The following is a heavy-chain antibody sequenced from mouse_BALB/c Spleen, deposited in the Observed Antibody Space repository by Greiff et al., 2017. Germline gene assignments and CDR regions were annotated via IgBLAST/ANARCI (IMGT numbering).Heavy chain of an antibody. CDR1: GFTFSSFG. J-gene: IGHJ4*01. CDR3: ARTEGGTFYDAMDY. D-gene: IGHD4-1*01. CDR2: ISSGSSTI. Sequence: EVQGVESGGGLVQPGGSRKLSCAASGFTFSSFGMHWVRQAPEKGLEWVAYISSGSSTIYYADTVKGRFTISRDNTKNNLFLQMTSLRSEDTAMYYCARTEGGTFYDAMDYWGQGTSVTVSA. V-gene: IGHV5-17*02.